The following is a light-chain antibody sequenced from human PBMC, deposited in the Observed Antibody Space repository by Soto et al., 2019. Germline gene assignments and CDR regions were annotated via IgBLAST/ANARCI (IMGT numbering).Light chain of an antibody. Sequence: QSVLTQPASVSGSPGQSITISCTGTSSDVGGYNSVSWYQHHPGKAPKLIISEVSNRPSGVSNRFSGSKSGNTASLTISGLQAEDEADYFCCSYTVFSTWIFGGGTKLTVL. CDR1: SSDVGGYNS. CDR3: CSYTVFSTWI. J-gene: IGLJ2*01. CDR2: EVS. V-gene: IGLV2-14*01.